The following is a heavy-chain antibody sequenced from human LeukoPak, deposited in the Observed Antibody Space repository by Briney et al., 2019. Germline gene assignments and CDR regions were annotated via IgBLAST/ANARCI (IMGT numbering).Heavy chain of an antibody. D-gene: IGHD3-10*01. CDR2: ISWNSGSI. CDR1: GFTFDDYA. V-gene: IGHV3-9*03. Sequence: GGSLRLSCAAPGFTFDDYAMHWVRQAPGKGLEWVSGISWNSGSIGYADSVKGRFTISRDNAKNSLYLQMNSLRAEDMALYYCAKDMKTRVFGGFDIWGQGTMVTVSS. J-gene: IGHJ3*02. CDR3: AKDMKTRVFGGFDI.